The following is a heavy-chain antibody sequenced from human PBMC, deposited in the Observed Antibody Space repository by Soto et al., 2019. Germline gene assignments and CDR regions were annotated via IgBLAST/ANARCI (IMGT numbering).Heavy chain of an antibody. CDR2: IIPIFGTA. V-gene: IGHV1-69*01. J-gene: IGHJ3*02. Sequence: QVQLVQSGAEVKKPGSSVKVSCKASGGTFSSYAISWVRQAPGQGLEWMGGIIPIFGTANYAQKFQGRVTITADESTSTAYMELSSLRSEDTAVYYCARGVGIVVVVAATNAFDIWGQGTMVTVSS. D-gene: IGHD2-15*01. CDR1: GGTFSSYA. CDR3: ARGVGIVVVVAATNAFDI.